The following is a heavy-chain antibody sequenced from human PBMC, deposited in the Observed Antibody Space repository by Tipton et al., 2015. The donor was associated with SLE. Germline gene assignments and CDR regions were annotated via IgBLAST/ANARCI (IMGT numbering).Heavy chain of an antibody. CDR1: GYSISSGYF. CDR3: ARGGYSSGWNVEGWFDP. J-gene: IGHJ5*02. V-gene: IGHV4-38-2*01. Sequence: LRLSCAVSGYSISSGYFWGWIRQTPGKGLAWIASIFHTGSTYYDPSLKSRVTISVDTSKNQFSLKLSSVTAADTAVYYCARGGYSSGWNVEGWFDPWGQGNLVTVSS. D-gene: IGHD6-19*01. CDR2: IFHTGST.